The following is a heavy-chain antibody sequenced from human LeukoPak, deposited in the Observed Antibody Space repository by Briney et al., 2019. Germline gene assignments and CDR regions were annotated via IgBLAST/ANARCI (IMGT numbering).Heavy chain of an antibody. CDR1: GFTFSDYY. Sequence: GSLRLSCAASGFTFSDYYMSWIRQAPGKGLEWVSYISSSGSTIYYADSVKGRFAISRDNAKNSLYLQMNSLRAEDTAVYYCARATDGSGSSIFYYYYYMDVWGKGTTVTVSS. J-gene: IGHJ6*03. CDR3: ARATDGSGSSIFYYYYYMDV. CDR2: ISSSGSTI. V-gene: IGHV3-11*01. D-gene: IGHD3-10*01.